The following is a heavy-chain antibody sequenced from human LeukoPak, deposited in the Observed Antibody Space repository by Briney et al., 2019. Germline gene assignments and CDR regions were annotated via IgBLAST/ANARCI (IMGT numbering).Heavy chain of an antibody. J-gene: IGHJ4*02. Sequence: GGSLRLSCAASGFIFSSYEMMWVRQAPGKGREWVSYISSSGRTIYYADSVKGRFIISRDNAKNSLYLQMNSLRAEDTAVYYCARYGDRGFDFWGQGTRVTVSS. CDR3: ARYGDRGFDF. V-gene: IGHV3-48*03. D-gene: IGHD4-17*01. CDR2: ISSSGRTI. CDR1: GFIFSSYE.